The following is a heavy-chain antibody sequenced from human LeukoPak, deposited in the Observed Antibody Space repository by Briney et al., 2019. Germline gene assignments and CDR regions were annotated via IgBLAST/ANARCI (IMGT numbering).Heavy chain of an antibody. CDR3: AKDLNTYRYDSRDLQH. J-gene: IGHJ1*01. CDR1: GFSFNTYG. D-gene: IGHD3-22*01. CDR2: ISYDGSNK. Sequence: GGSLRLSCAASGFSFNTYGMHWVRQGPGKGLEWVAVISYDGSNKWYADSVKGRFTISRDNYKNTLYLQMNSLRPEDTAVYFCAKDLNTYRYDSRDLQHWGQGILVTVSS. V-gene: IGHV3-30*18.